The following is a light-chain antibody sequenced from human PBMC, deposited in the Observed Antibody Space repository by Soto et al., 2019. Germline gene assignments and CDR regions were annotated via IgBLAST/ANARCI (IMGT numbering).Light chain of an antibody. CDR2: GAS. CDR3: QQYGSSPFT. V-gene: IGKV3-20*01. CDR1: QSVSSSY. Sequence: ESVLTQSPGTLYMSTGERATLSCRASQSVSSSYSAWYQQKPGQAPRLLIYGASRRATGIPDRFSGSGSGTDFTLTISRLEPEDFAVYYCQQYGSSPFTFGPGTKVDIK. J-gene: IGKJ3*01.